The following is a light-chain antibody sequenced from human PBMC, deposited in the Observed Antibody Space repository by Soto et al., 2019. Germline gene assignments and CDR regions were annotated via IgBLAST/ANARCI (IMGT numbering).Light chain of an antibody. J-gene: IGKJ1*01. CDR3: QQYGSSRT. CDR2: GAS. V-gene: IGKV3-20*01. Sequence: EIVLTQSPGTLSLSPGERATLSCRASQSVSSSYLAWYQQKPSQAPRLLIYGASSRATGIPDRFSGSGSGTDFSLTISRLEPEDFAVYYCQQYGSSRTFGQGTKVDI. CDR1: QSVSSSY.